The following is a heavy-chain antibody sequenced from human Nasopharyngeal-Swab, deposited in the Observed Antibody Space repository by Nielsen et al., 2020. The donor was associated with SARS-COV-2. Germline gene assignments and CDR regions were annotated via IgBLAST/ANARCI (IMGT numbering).Heavy chain of an antibody. CDR2: ISSSSSTK. J-gene: IGHJ4*02. CDR3: ASSTIVVAGRGTLGASFDY. CDR1: GFTFRSYW. Sequence: GESLKISCAASGFTFRSYWMHWVRQAPGKGLEWVSYISSSSSTKYNADSVKGRFTISRDNAKNSLYLQMNSLRDEDTAVYYCASSTIVVAGRGTLGASFDYWGQGTLVTVSS. V-gene: IGHV3-48*02. D-gene: IGHD6-19*01.